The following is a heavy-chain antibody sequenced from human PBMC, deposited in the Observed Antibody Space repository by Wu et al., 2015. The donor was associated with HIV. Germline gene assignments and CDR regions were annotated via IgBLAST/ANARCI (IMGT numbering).Heavy chain of an antibody. D-gene: IGHD2-21*01. J-gene: IGHJ4*02. CDR3: ARGGRYCGGDCYSAADY. V-gene: IGHV1-69*05. Sequence: QDQLVQSGAEVKKPGSSVKISCKASGNTFNAVNWLRQAPGQGLEWMGGIIPLFGTTEYAHIFQGRVTITTDESTSTAYMRLSSLTSADTAVYYCARGGRYCGGDCYSAADYWGQGTLVTVSS. CDR1: GNTFNA. CDR2: IIPLFGTT.